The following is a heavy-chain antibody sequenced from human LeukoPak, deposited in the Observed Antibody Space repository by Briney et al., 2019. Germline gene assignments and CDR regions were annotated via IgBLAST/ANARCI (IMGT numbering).Heavy chain of an antibody. CDR3: TRHGGRYCSGGSCYHAFDI. J-gene: IGHJ3*02. CDR2: IDPGDSYN. V-gene: IGHV5-10-1*01. CDR1: GYSFTSYW. D-gene: IGHD2-15*01. Sequence: GESLRISCKGSGYSFTSYWISLVRQLPGKGLEWMGRIDPGDSYNNYSPSFQGHVTISADKSISTAYLQWSSLKASDSAMYYCTRHGGRYCSGGSCYHAFDIWGQGTMVTVSS.